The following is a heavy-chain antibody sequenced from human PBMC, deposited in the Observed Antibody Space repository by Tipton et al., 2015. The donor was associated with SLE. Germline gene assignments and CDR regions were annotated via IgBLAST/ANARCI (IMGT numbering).Heavy chain of an antibody. V-gene: IGHV3-74*01. CDR2: INSDGSST. CDR1: GFTFSSYW. CDR3: ARDYLFGTPNYCYYGMDV. J-gene: IGHJ6*02. D-gene: IGHD6-13*01. Sequence: LSLTCAASGFTFSSYWMHWVRQAPGKGLVWVSRINSDGSSTSYADSVKGRFTISRDNAKNTLYLQMNSLRAEDTAVYYCARDYLFGTPNYCYYGMDVWGQGTTVTVSS.